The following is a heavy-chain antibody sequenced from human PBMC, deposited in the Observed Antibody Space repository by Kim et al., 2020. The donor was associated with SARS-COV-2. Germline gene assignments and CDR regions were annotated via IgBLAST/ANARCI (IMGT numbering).Heavy chain of an antibody. J-gene: IGHJ4*02. CDR3: ARHPLKGRHSSSWYLPY. Sequence: LKSRVTISVDTSKNQFSLKLGSVTAADTAVYYCARHPLKGRHSSSWYLPYWGQGTLVTVSS. D-gene: IGHD6-13*01. V-gene: IGHV4-39*01.